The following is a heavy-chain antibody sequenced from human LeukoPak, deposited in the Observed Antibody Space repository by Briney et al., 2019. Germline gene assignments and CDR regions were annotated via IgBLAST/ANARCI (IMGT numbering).Heavy chain of an antibody. Sequence: GGSLRLSCAASGFTFSSYWMHWVRHAPGKGLVWISRINSDGSTTSYADSVKGRFTISRDNAKNTLYLQMNSLRAEDTAVYYCARGNYYGQDYWGQGTLVTVSS. CDR2: INSDGSTT. V-gene: IGHV3-74*01. D-gene: IGHD3-10*01. J-gene: IGHJ4*02. CDR1: GFTFSSYW. CDR3: ARGNYYGQDY.